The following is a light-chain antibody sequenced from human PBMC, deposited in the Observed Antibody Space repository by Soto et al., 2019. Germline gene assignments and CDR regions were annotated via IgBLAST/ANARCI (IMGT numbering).Light chain of an antibody. J-gene: IGLJ3*02. CDR1: SSNIGSNY. CDR2: RTD. CDR3: AAWDDSLSGRV. V-gene: IGLV1-47*01. Sequence: QSVLTQQPSASGTPGQRVTISCSGSSSNIGSNYVYWYQQLPGTAPKLLIYRTDQRPSGVPDRFSGSKSGTSVSLAISGLRSEDEADYYCAAWDDSLSGRVFGGGTKLTVL.